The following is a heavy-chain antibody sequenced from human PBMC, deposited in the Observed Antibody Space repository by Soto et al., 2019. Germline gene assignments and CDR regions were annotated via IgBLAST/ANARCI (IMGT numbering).Heavy chain of an antibody. CDR2: ITDNGDNT. CDR1: GFTFSSYA. V-gene: IGHV3-23*01. D-gene: IGHD3-3*01. J-gene: IGHJ4*02. CDR3: AKGLAFGVLINFDY. Sequence: EVQLLESGGNLVQPGGSLRLSCAASGFTFSSYAMSWVRQAPGKGLQWVSAITDNGDNTYYADSVKGRFTVSRDNSKNTLYLQMNNLRAEDTAVYYCAKGLAFGVLINFDYWGRGSLVTVSS.